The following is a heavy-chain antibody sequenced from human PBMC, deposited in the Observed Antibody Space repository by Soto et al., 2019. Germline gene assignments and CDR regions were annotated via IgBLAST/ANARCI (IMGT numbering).Heavy chain of an antibody. CDR2: IYYSGST. J-gene: IGHJ6*02. CDR3: ARQSEYYYASGRAAPLYGMDV. Sequence: SETLSLTCTVSGGSISSSDSYWGWIRQPPGKGLEWIGNIYYSGSTYNNPSLKSRVTISVDTSKNQFSLKLSSVTAADTAVYYCARQSEYYYASGRAAPLYGMDVWGQGTTVTVPS. CDR1: GGSISSSDSY. V-gene: IGHV4-39*01. D-gene: IGHD3-10*01.